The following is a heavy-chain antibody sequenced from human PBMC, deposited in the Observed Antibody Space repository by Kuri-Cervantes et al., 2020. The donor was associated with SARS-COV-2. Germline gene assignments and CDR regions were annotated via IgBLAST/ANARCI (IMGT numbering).Heavy chain of an antibody. CDR1: GFTFSSYA. J-gene: IGHJ6*02. CDR3: AKATVRFLEWLQYYYYYGMDF. V-gene: IGHV3-23*01. D-gene: IGHD3-3*01. CDR2: ISGSGGRT. Sequence: GGSLRLSCAASGFTFSSYAMSWVRQAPGKGLEWVSAISGSGGRTYYADSVKGRLTISRDNSKNTLYLQMNSLRAEDTAVYYCAKATVRFLEWLQYYYYYGMDFWGQGTTVTVSS.